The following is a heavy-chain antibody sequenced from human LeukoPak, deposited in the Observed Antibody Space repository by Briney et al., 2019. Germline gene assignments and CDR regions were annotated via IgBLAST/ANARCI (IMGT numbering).Heavy chain of an antibody. CDR1: GFSVRGSF. CDR3: ARISSSVY. J-gene: IGHJ4*02. Sequence: GGSLRLSCAASGFSVRGSFMNWVRQAPGKGLEWVSYISSSSSTIYYADSVKGRFTISRDNAKNSLYLQMNSLRAEDTAVYYCARISSSVYWGQGTLVTVSS. CDR2: ISSSSSTI. D-gene: IGHD6-13*01. V-gene: IGHV3-48*01.